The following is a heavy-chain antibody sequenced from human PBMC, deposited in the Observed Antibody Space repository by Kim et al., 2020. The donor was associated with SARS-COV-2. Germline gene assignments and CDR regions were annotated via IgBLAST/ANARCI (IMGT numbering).Heavy chain of an antibody. CDR1: GYTFTGYY. J-gene: IGHJ6*02. CDR3: ARTYYYDSSGYYRSYYYYGMDV. CDR2: INPNSGGT. V-gene: IGHV1-2*06. D-gene: IGHD3-22*01. Sequence: ASVKVSCKASGYTFTGYYMHWVRQAPGQGLEWMGRINPNSGGTNYAQKFQGRVTMTRDTSISTAYMELSRLRSDDTAVYYCARTYYYDSSGYYRSYYYYGMDVWGQGTTVTVSS.